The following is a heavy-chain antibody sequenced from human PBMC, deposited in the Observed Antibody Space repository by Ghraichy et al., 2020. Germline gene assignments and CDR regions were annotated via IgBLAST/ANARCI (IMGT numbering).Heavy chain of an antibody. D-gene: IGHD3-16*01. CDR2: VYYSGST. CDR3: ARLNGPGENFDY. J-gene: IGHJ4*02. Sequence: SETLSLTCSVSGGSISRSSDYYWGWIRQSPGKGLEWIGSVYYSGSTYDNLSLKSRVTMSIDTSKNQFSLKFTSVTAADTAVYYCARLNGPGENFDYWGQGTQVTVSS. CDR1: GGSISRSSDYY. V-gene: IGHV4-39*01.